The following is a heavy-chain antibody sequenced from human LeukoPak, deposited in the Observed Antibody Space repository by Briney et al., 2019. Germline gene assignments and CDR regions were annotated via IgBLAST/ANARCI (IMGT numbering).Heavy chain of an antibody. CDR1: GGSISSYY. Sequence: SETLSLTCTVSGGSISSYYWSWIRQPAGRRLEWIGRIYTSGSTNYNPSLKSRVAISVDKSKNQFSLKLSSVTAADTAVYYCARLDYGDYAFAFDIWGQGTMVTVSS. V-gene: IGHV4-4*07. D-gene: IGHD4-17*01. CDR3: ARLDYGDYAFAFDI. J-gene: IGHJ3*02. CDR2: IYTSGST.